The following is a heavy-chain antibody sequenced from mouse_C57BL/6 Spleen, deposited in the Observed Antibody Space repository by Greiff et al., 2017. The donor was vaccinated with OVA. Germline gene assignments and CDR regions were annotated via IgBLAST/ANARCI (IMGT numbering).Heavy chain of an antibody. CDR2: IDPEDGET. D-gene: IGHD1-1*01. CDR3: AREDYGSSYRFAY. CDR1: GFNIKDYY. J-gene: IGHJ3*01. Sequence: EVMLVESGAELVKPGASVKLSCTASGFNIKDYYMHWVKQRTEQGLEWIGRIDPEDGETKYAPKFQGKATITADTSSNTAYLQLSSLTSEDTAVYYCAREDYGSSYRFAYWGQGTLVTVSA. V-gene: IGHV14-2*01.